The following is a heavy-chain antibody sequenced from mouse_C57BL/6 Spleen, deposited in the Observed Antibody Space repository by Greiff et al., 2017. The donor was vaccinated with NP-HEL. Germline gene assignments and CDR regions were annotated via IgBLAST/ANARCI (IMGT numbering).Heavy chain of an antibody. V-gene: IGHV14-4*01. CDR3: TTEGLRWFAY. CDR1: GFNIKDDY. Sequence: EVQLQQSGAELVRPGASVKLSCTASGFNIKDDYMHWVKQRPEQGLEWIGWIDPENGDTEYASKFQGKATITADTSSNTAYLQLSSLTSEDTAVYYCTTEGLRWFAYWGQGTLVTVSA. D-gene: IGHD2-4*01. CDR2: IDPENGDT. J-gene: IGHJ3*01.